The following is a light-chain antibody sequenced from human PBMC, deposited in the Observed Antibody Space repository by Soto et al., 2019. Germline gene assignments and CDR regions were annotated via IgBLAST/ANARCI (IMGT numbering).Light chain of an antibody. CDR3: QQYYASPPT. V-gene: IGKV4-1*01. CDR1: QNVLYSSNNKNY. Sequence: DIVMTQSPDSLAVSLGERATINCKSSQNVLYSSNNKNYLAWYQQKPGQPPKLLIYWASSRESGVPDRFSGSGSGTDFTLTISSLQAEDVAVYYCQQYYASPPTFGSGTTVDIK. CDR2: WAS. J-gene: IGKJ3*01.